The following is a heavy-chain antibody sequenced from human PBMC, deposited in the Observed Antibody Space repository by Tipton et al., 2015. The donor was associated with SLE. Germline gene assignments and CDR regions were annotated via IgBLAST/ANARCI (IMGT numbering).Heavy chain of an antibody. CDR3: ARQPIAAAGTSNYFDY. CDR1: GGSISSYY. Sequence: TLSLTCTVSGGSISSYYWSWIRQPPGKGLEWIGYIYYSGSTNCNPSLKSRVTISVDTSKNQFSLKLSSVTAADTAVYYCARQPIAAAGTSNYFDYWGQGTLVTVSS. D-gene: IGHD6-13*01. CDR2: IYYSGST. J-gene: IGHJ4*02. V-gene: IGHV4-59*08.